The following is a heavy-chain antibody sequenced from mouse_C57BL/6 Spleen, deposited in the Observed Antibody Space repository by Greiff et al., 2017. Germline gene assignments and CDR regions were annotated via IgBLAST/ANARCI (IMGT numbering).Heavy chain of an antibody. V-gene: IGHV1-4*01. Sequence: QVQLQQSGAELARPGASVKMSCKASGYTFTSYTMHWVKQRPGQGLEWIGYINPSSGYTKYNQKFKDKATLTADKSSSTAYMQLSSLTSEDSAVYDCARRTDYAMDYGGQGTSVTVSS. CDR3: ARRTDYAMDY. J-gene: IGHJ4*01. CDR2: INPSSGYT. CDR1: GYTFTSYT.